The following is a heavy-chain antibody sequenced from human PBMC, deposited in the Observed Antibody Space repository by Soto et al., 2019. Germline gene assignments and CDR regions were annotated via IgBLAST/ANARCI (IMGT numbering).Heavy chain of an antibody. Sequence: PGGSLRLSCVGSGFTFSEYWMTWVRQAPGEGLEWVANIKQDGSEKYYVDSVRGRFTISRDNAKNSLYLQMNSLRVEDSAMYYCATRPPGGTYFGIFDYWGQGTQVTV. J-gene: IGHJ4*02. CDR2: IKQDGSEK. CDR1: GFTFSEYW. D-gene: IGHD1-26*01. CDR3: ATRPPGGTYFGIFDY. V-gene: IGHV3-7*01.